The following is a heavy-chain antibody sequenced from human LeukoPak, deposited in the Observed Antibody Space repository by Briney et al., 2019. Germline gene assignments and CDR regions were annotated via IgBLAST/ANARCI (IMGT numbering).Heavy chain of an antibody. J-gene: IGHJ6*03. V-gene: IGHV4-34*01. CDR2: MNPSGST. CDR3: ARGRQDVTMIVVVMTAVSYYLDV. D-gene: IGHD3-22*01. CDR1: GGSFSGYY. Sequence: SETLSLTCAVYGGSFSGYYWTWIRQTPGKGLEWIGEMNPSGSTNYNPSIKSRVTISVDTSKNQFSMKLSSVTAADTAVYYCARGRQDVTMIVVVMTAVSYYLDVWGKGTTVTVS.